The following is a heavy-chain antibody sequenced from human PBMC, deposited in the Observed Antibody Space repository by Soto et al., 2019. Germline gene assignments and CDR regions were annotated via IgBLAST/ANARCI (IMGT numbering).Heavy chain of an antibody. D-gene: IGHD6-19*01. CDR3: ARSISVAMDF. Sequence: LSLTCTVSGGSISSSSYYWGWIRQPPGKGLVWIGSIYYSGTTYYNPSLKNRVTIYVNTSKNQFSLKLSSVTAADTAVYYCARSISVAMDFWGQGTLVTVSS. V-gene: IGHV4-39*01. CDR2: IYYSGTT. J-gene: IGHJ4*02. CDR1: GGSISSSSYY.